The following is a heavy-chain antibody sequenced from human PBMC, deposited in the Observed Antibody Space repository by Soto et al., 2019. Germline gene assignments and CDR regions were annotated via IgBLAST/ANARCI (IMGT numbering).Heavy chain of an antibody. CDR3: GSAGATRSSASPTWLHP. CDR1: GDSIRSRGSS. J-gene: IGHJ5*02. CDR2: IYLSGST. D-gene: IGHD3-10*01. V-gene: IGHV4-30-2*01. Sequence: QLQLQESGLGLVQPAQTLSLTCDVSGDSIRSRGSSWAWIRQPPGKGLEWIGNIYLSGSTFYSPSFRGRVPISLDRSKTQFSLKLISVPAADPAMYSFGSAGATRSSASPTWLHPWRQGTLVTVSS.